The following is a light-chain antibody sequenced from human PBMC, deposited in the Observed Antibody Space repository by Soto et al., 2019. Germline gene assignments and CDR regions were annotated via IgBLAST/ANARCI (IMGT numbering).Light chain of an antibody. CDR3: QQSYDSPPT. Sequence: DIQMTQSPSTLSASVGDRVTITCRASQTINNYLNWYQQKPGKAPKCLIYGASSLQSGVSSRFSGRGSGTDYTLTSSSLQPEDFATYYWQQSYDSPPTFGGGTKVEIK. CDR1: QTINNY. V-gene: IGKV1-39*01. J-gene: IGKJ4*01. CDR2: GAS.